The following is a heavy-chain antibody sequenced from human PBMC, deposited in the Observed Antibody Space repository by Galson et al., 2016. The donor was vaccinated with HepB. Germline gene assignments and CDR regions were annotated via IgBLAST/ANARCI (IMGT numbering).Heavy chain of an antibody. CDR3: ARDLWGDCRTTTCSHLDS. J-gene: IGHJ4*02. Sequence: SLRLSCAASGFTFSRFGMHWVRQAPGKGLESVAVIWFDGRDDYYGDSVKGRFTISKDKSNNMLYLQMNSLRVEDTAVYYCARDLWGDCRTTTCSHLDSWGQGTLVTVSS. CDR2: IWFDGRDD. V-gene: IGHV3-33*01. CDR1: GFTFSRFG. D-gene: IGHD1-14*01.